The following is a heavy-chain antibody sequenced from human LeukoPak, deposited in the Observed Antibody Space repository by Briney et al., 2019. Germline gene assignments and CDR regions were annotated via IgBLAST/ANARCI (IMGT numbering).Heavy chain of an antibody. Sequence: PSETLSLTCTVSGGSISSYYWSWIRQPPGKGLEWIGYIYYSGSTNYNPSLKSRVTISVDTSKNQFSLKLSSVTAADTAVYYCARESRWLQLRDAFDIWGQGTMVTVSS. CDR2: IYYSGST. D-gene: IGHD5-24*01. CDR3: ARESRWLQLRDAFDI. V-gene: IGHV4-59*01. CDR1: GGSISSYY. J-gene: IGHJ3*02.